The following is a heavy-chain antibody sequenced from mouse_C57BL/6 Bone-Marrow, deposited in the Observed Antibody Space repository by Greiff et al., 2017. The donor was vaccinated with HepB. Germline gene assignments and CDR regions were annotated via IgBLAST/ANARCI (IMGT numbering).Heavy chain of an antibody. CDR2: ISSGGSYT. V-gene: IGHV5-6*01. J-gene: IGHJ3*01. D-gene: IGHD1-1*01. CDR3: ARTHYYGSSSFAY. CDR1: GFTFSSYG. Sequence: EVKLMESGGDLVKPGGSLKLSCAASGFTFSSYGMSWVRQTPDKRLEWVATISSGGSYTYYPDSVKGRFTISRANAKNTLYLQMSSLKSEDTAMYYCARTHYYGSSSFAYWGQGTLVTVSA.